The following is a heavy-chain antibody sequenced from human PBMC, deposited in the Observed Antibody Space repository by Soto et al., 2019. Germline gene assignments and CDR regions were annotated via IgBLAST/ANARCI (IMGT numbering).Heavy chain of an antibody. CDR2: ISAYNGNT. CDR3: AGEGQRADCFDP. CDR1: GYTFISYG. Sequence: ASVKVSCKASGYTFISYGISWVRQAPGQGLEWMGWISAYNGNTIYAQKLQGRVTMTTDTSTSTAYMELRSLRSDDTAVYDCAGEGQRADCFDPWGQGTLATVSS. V-gene: IGHV1-18*01. J-gene: IGHJ5*02. D-gene: IGHD6-25*01.